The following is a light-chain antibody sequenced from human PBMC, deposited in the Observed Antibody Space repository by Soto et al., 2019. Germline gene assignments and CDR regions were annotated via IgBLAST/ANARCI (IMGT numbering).Light chain of an antibody. V-gene: IGLV1-51*01. CDR1: SSNIGSNY. CDR3: GTWDSSLSGGV. Sequence: QSVLTQPPSVSAAPGQKVTISCSGSSSNIGSNYVSWYQQVPGTAPKLLIYDNNKRPSGIPDRFSGSKSGTSAVLGITGLQTGDEADYYCGTWDSSLSGGVFGGGTKLTVL. J-gene: IGLJ3*02. CDR2: DNN.